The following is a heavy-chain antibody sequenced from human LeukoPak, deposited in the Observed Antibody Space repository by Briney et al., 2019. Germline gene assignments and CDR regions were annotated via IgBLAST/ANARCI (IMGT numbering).Heavy chain of an antibody. Sequence: SETLSLTCTVSGGSINSYYWSWIRQPPGKGLEWIGYIYYSGSTNYNPSLKSRVTISVDTSKNQFSLKLSSVTAADTAVYYCARGGTTVTRFFDYWGQGTLVTVSS. CDR2: IYYSGST. V-gene: IGHV4-59*08. D-gene: IGHD4-17*01. CDR1: GGSINSYY. J-gene: IGHJ4*02. CDR3: ARGGTTVTRFFDY.